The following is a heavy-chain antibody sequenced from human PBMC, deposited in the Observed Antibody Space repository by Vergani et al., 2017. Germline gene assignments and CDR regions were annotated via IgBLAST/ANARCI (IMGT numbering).Heavy chain of an antibody. CDR3: ATSSGLTCPRRICSTWPAY. CDR2: LKSVSDGKTA. D-gene: IGHD3-10*02. CDR1: GINFKNAW. J-gene: IGHJ4*02. V-gene: IGHV3-15*07. Sequence: EVQLVESGGGLVKPGGSLRLSCTVSGINFKNAWMEWARHAPGKGLQWVGRLKSVSDGKTADYAAPFIGRFVISRDDSRNTVYMEMSRLKTEDTGFYNRATSSGLTCPRRICSTWPAYWGQGTLVTVSS.